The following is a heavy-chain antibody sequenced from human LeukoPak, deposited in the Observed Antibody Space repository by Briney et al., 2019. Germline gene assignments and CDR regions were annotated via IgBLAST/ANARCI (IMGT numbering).Heavy chain of an antibody. CDR3: ARALDSSSSRYQAFEY. CDR2: IKQDGSEK. Sequence: GGSLRLSCAASGFTFSNYWMSWVRQAPGKGLEWVANIKQDGSEKYYVDSVKGRFTISRDNAKNSLYLQMNSLRAEDTAVYYCARALDSSSSRYQAFEYWGQGTLVAVSS. V-gene: IGHV3-7*01. CDR1: GFTFSNYW. D-gene: IGHD2-2*01. J-gene: IGHJ4*02.